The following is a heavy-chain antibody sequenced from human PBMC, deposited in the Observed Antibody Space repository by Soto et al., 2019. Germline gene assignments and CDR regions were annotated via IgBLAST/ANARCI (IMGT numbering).Heavy chain of an antibody. V-gene: IGHV4-59*12. CDR3: ARVPDR. CDR1: GGSTSRYF. J-gene: IGHJ5*02. D-gene: IGHD2-2*01. Sequence: SETLSLTCTVSGGSTSRYFWSWIRQPPGKGLEWIGYIYYTGSTNYNPSLKSRVTISVDTSKNQFSLKLSSVTAADTAVYYCARVPDRWGQGTLVTVSS. CDR2: IYYTGST.